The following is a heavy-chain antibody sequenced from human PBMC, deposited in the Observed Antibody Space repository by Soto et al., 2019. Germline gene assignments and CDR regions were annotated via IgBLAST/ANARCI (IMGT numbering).Heavy chain of an antibody. D-gene: IGHD2-15*01. Sequence: PTLVNPTETLTLTCTVSGFALSNARMGVSWIRQPPGKALEWLAHIFSNDEKSYSTSLKSRLTISKDTSKSQVVLTMTNMDPVDTATYYCARIIEDIVVVVAALYYGMDVWGQGTTVTVSS. CDR3: ARIIEDIVVVVAALYYGMDV. CDR1: GFALSNARMG. J-gene: IGHJ6*02. CDR2: IFSNDEK. V-gene: IGHV2-26*01.